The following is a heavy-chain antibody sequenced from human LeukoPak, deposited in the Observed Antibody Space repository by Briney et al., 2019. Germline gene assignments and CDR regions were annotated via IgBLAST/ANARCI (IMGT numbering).Heavy chain of an antibody. J-gene: IGHJ4*02. CDR1: GYTFTGYY. V-gene: IGHV1-2*02. D-gene: IGHD6-13*01. CDR3: ARPSSSSWGIDY. Sequence: ASVKVSCKASGYTFTGYYMHWVRQAPGQGLEWMGWINPNSGDTNSAQKFQGRLTMTTDTSTSTAYMELRTLRSDDTAVYYCARPSSSSWGIDYWGQGTLVTVSS. CDR2: INPNSGDT.